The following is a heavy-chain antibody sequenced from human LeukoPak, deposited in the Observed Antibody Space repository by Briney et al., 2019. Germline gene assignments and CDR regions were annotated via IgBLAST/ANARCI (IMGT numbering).Heavy chain of an antibody. J-gene: IGHJ1*01. CDR1: GGSISSYY. CDR3: ARHQKSPEYFQH. V-gene: IGHV4-59*08. Sequence: SETLSLTCTVSGGSISSYYWSWIRQPPGKGLEWIGYIYYSGSTNYNPSLKSRVTISVDTSKNQFSLKLSSVTAADTAVYYCARHQKSPEYFQHWGQGTLVTVSS. CDR2: IYYSGST.